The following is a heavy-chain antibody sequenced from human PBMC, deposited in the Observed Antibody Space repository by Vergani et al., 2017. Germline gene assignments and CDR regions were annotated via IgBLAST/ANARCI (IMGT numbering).Heavy chain of an antibody. Sequence: QVQLVESGGGVVQPGRSLRLSCAASGFTFSSYAMHWVRQAPGKGLEWVAVISYDGSNKYYADSVKGRFTISRDNSKNTLYLQMNSLRAEDTAVYYCASPPPYGDYAPLDYWGQGTLVTVSS. CDR3: ASPPPYGDYAPLDY. J-gene: IGHJ4*02. D-gene: IGHD4-17*01. CDR2: ISYDGSNK. V-gene: IGHV3-30-3*01. CDR1: GFTFSSYA.